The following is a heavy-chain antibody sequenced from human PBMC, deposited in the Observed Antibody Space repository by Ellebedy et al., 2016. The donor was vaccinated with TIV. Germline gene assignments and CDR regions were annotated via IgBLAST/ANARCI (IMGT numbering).Heavy chain of an antibody. J-gene: IGHJ5*02. D-gene: IGHD3-10*01. CDR3: ARWFGELLYVRWFDP. CDR2: IYYTGST. V-gene: IGHV4-39*01. CDR1: GDSISRSSYY. Sequence: SETLSLTCTVSGDSISRSSYYWGWIRQPPGKGLEWIGSIYYTGSTDYNPSLKSRFAISADTSKTQFSLRLSSVTAADTAVYYCARWFGELLYVRWFDPWGQGTLVTVSS.